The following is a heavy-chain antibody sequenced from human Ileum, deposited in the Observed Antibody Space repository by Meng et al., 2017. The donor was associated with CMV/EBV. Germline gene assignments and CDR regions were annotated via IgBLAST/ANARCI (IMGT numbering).Heavy chain of an antibody. CDR1: GLSLSTTGVG. CDR3: AHRRGVGTTNWFDP. Sequence: FSGLSLSTTGVGMGWIRQPPGKALEWLALIYWDDDKRYSPSLKSRITITKDISKSQVVLTMTNMDPVDTATYYCAHRRGVGTTNWFDPWGQGTLVTVSS. J-gene: IGHJ5*02. V-gene: IGHV2-5*02. CDR2: IYWDDDK. D-gene: IGHD1-26*01.